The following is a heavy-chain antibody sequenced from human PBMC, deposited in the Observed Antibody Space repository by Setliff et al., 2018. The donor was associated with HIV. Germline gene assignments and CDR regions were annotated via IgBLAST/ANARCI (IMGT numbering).Heavy chain of an antibody. D-gene: IGHD6-6*01. J-gene: IGHJ5*01. Sequence: SETLSLTCAVYGGSFSGSYWSWIRQAPGKGLEWIGEMSHSGSAAYNPSLRSRVTMSLDTSKNQFSLRLSSVTAADTAVYYCARGTKLVWGRWFDSWGQGTLVTVSS. CDR2: MSHSGSA. V-gene: IGHV4-34*01. CDR3: ARGTKLVWGRWFDS. CDR1: GGSFSGSY.